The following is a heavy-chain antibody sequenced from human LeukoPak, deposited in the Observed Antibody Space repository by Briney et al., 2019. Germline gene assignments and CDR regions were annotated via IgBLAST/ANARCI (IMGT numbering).Heavy chain of an antibody. CDR2: ISSSSSCI. CDR3: ARDKRYNWNDWGPMY. V-gene: IGHV3-21*01. CDR1: GFTFSSYS. J-gene: IGHJ4*02. D-gene: IGHD1-1*01. Sequence: GGSLRLSCAASGFTFSSYSMNWVRQAPGKGLEWVSSISSSSSCIYYADSVKGRFTISRDNAKNSLYLQMNSLRAEDTAVYYCARDKRYNWNDWGPMYWGQGTLVTVSS.